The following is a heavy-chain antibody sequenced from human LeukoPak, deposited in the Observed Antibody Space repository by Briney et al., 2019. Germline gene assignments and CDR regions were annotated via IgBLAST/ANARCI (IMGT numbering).Heavy chain of an antibody. CDR1: GGTFSSYA. V-gene: IGHV1-69*13. J-gene: IGHJ4*02. D-gene: IGHD6-13*01. CDR3: ARVGSSWSNDY. Sequence: ASVKVSCKSSGGTFSSYAISWVRQAPGQGLECMGGIIPIFGTANYAQKFQGRVTITADESTSTAYMELSSLRSEDTAVYYCARVGSSWSNDYWGQGTLVTVSS. CDR2: IIPIFGTA.